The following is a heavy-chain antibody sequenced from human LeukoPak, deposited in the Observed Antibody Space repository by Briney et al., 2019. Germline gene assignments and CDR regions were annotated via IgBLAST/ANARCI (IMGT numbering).Heavy chain of an antibody. D-gene: IGHD6-13*01. V-gene: IGHV4-59*01. Sequence: PSETLSLTWNVSGGSIGTNYWSWIRQVPGKGLEWIGYSFYSGSSNYNPTLKSQVTISVDTSKTQFSPYLNPVTAADTAVYYCARSDTHHIHSSSWHFDYWGQGTLVTVSS. CDR1: GGSIGTNY. J-gene: IGHJ4*02. CDR3: ARSDTHHIHSSSWHFDY. CDR2: SFYSGSS.